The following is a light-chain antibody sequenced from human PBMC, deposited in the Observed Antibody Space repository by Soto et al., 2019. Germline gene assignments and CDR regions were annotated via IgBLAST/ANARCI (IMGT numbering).Light chain of an antibody. J-gene: IGKJ5*01. CDR2: DAS. CDR3: QQYDNLIT. CDR1: QYISNY. V-gene: IGKV1-33*01. Sequence: DIQMTQSPSSLSASVGDRVTITCQASQYISNYLNWYQQKPGKALKHLIYDASNLETGVPSRFSGSGSGTDFTFTISSLQPEDIATYYCQQYDNLITFGQGARLEI.